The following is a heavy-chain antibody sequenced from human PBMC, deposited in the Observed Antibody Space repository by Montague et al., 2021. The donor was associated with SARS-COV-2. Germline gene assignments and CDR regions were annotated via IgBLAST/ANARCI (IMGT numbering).Heavy chain of an antibody. CDR2: IYYSGST. V-gene: IGHV4-39*01. Sequence: SETLSLTCTVSGGSISGSNYEWAWIRQPPGKGLEWIGSIYYSGSTYDNPSLKSRVSISVDTSKNQFSLKLNSVTAADTAVYYCARLLLELPGDYWGQGTLVTVSS. J-gene: IGHJ4*02. CDR1: GGSISGSNYE. CDR3: ARLLLELPGDY. D-gene: IGHD1-7*01.